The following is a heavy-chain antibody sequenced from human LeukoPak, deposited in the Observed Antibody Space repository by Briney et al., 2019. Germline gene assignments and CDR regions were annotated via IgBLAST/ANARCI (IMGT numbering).Heavy chain of an antibody. D-gene: IGHD3-10*01. Sequence: GGSLRLSCAASGFTFSSYAMHWVRQAPGKGLEWVAVIWYDGSNKYYADSVKGRFTISRDNSKNTLYLQMNSLRAEDTAVYYCAREYGSGSYDYLDYWGQGTLVTVSS. CDR2: IWYDGSNK. CDR3: AREYGSGSYDYLDY. V-gene: IGHV3-33*08. CDR1: GFTFSSYA. J-gene: IGHJ4*02.